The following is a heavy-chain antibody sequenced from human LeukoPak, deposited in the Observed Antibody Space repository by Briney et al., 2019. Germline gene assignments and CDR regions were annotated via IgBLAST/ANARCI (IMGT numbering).Heavy chain of an antibody. J-gene: IGHJ4*02. D-gene: IGHD5-18*01. V-gene: IGHV3-23*01. CDR2: ISGPGTST. CDR3: AKERGGYSYGPHYYFDF. CDR1: GFTFSTYA. Sequence: PGGSLTLSCTPSGFTFSTYAKSGVRQAPGKGLEWVSTISGPGTSTYYADSVEGRLTISRDNSKNTLYLQMNSLRAEDTALYYCAKERGGYSYGPHYYFDFWGQGTLVTVSS.